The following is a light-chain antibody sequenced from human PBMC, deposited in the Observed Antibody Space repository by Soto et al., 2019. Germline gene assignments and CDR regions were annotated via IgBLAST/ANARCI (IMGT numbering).Light chain of an antibody. V-gene: IGKV1-12*01. Sequence: DIQMTQAPSSVSASVGDRVTITCRASQDINNRVAWFQQRPGRAPKYLIQAASILQSGFPSRFSATGSGTDFTLTIDSLQPEDFATYYCLQVKNLPRTFGQGTKLEIK. CDR2: AAS. J-gene: IGKJ1*01. CDR1: QDINNR. CDR3: LQVKNLPRT.